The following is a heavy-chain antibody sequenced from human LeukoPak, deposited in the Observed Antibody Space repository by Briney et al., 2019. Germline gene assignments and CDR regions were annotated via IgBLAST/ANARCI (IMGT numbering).Heavy chain of an antibody. CDR3: AKELYIVVVPAFDY. J-gene: IGHJ4*02. CDR2: IRHDGSNK. CDR1: GFTFSSYG. Sequence: GGSLRLSCAASGFTFSSYGMHWVRQAPGKGLGWVAFIRHDGSNKYYADSVKGRFTISRDNSKNTLYLQMNSLRAEDTAVYYCAKELYIVVVPAFDYWGQGTLVTVSS. D-gene: IGHD2-2*01. V-gene: IGHV3-30*02.